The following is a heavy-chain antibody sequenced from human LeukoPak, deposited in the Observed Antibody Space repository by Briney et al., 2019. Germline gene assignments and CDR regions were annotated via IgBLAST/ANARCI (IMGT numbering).Heavy chain of an antibody. CDR2: IDTSGST. D-gene: IGHD6-19*01. CDR1: GVSISHYY. V-gene: IGHV4-4*07. J-gene: IGHJ4*02. CDR3: ARGQWQIDY. Sequence: PSETLSLTCTVSGVSISHYYWTWIRQPAGGGLEWIGRIDTSGSTNYNPSLESRVTMSSDTSNNQFSLNLMSVAAAGTAVYYCARGQWQIDYWGQGVLVTVSP.